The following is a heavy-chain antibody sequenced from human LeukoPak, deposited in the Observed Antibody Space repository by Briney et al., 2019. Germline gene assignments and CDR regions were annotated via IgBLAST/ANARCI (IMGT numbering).Heavy chain of an antibody. V-gene: IGHV1-46*01. CDR2: VNPSGGST. CDR1: GYTFTSYY. J-gene: IGHJ4*02. CDR3: AREYGGSPFDY. Sequence: GASVKVSCKASGYTFTSYYMHWVRQAPGQGLEWMGIVNPSGGSTDYAQKFQSRVTMTRDTSTSTVYMELSSLRSEDTAVYYCAREYGGSPFDYWGQGTLVTVSS. D-gene: IGHD4-23*01.